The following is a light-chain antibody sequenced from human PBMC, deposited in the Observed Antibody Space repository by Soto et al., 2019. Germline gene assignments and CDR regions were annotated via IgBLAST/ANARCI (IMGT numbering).Light chain of an antibody. CDR2: HVN. J-gene: IGLJ1*01. V-gene: IGLV2-14*03. CDR1: IGDNAAYNY. Sequence: QPVRTQTASVSGSPGRSITISCTRTIGDNAAYNYVSWYQQHPGRAPKLLIYHVNTRPSGISNRFSGSKSGDTASLTISGLQAEDEAEYSCFSYSTSSSLYVFGSGTKVTVL. CDR3: FSYSTSSSLYV.